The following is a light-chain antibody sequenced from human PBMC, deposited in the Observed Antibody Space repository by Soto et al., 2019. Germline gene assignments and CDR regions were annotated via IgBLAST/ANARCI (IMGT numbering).Light chain of an antibody. Sequence: DIQMTQSPSSLSASVGDRVTITCRASQSISSYLNWYQQKPGKAPKLLIYAASSLQSGVPSRFSGSGSGTDFTLTISSLQPEDFATYYCQQSDSTPPLTFGGGTKV. CDR3: QQSDSTPPLT. J-gene: IGKJ4*01. V-gene: IGKV1-39*01. CDR2: AAS. CDR1: QSISSY.